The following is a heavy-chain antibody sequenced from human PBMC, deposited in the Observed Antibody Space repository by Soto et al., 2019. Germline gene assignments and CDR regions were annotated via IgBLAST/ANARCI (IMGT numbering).Heavy chain of an antibody. CDR2: ISYDGSNK. D-gene: IGHD5-12*01. CDR1: GFTFSSYG. J-gene: IGHJ4*02. V-gene: IGHV3-30*18. Sequence: QVQLVESGGGVVQPGRSLRLSCAASGFTFSSYGMHWVRQAPGKGLEWVAVISYDGSNKYYADSVKGRFTISRDNSKNTLYLQMNSLRAEDTAVYYCAKEGGYSGYKILLTGFDYWGQGTLVTVSS. CDR3: AKEGGYSGYKILLTGFDY.